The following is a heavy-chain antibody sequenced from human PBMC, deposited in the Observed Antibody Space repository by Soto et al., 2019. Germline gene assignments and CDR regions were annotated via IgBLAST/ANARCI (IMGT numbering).Heavy chain of an antibody. CDR1: GGSISSGGYY. V-gene: IGHV4-31*03. CDR2: IYYSGST. D-gene: IGHD3-22*01. CDR3: ARAGSYDSSGYTPYYYGMDV. J-gene: IGHJ6*02. Sequence: TLSLTCTVSGGSISSGGYYWSWIRQHPGKGLEWIGYIYYSGSTYYNPSLKSRVTISVDTPKNQFSLKLSSVTAADTAVYYCARAGSYDSSGYTPYYYGMDVWGQGTTVTVSS.